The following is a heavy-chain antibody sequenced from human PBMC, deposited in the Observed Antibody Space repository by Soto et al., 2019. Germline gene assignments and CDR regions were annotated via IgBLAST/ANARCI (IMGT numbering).Heavy chain of an antibody. J-gene: IGHJ4*02. CDR1: GYTFTSYY. V-gene: IGHV1-46*03. CDR2: INPSGGST. CDR3: ARSRYCSSTSCHPHFDY. Sequence: QVQLVQSGAEVKKPGASVKVSCKASGYTFTSYYMHWVRQAPGQGLEWMGIINPSGGSTSYAQKFQGRVTMTRDTSTSTVYMELSSLRSEDTAVYYCARSRYCSSTSCHPHFDYWGQGTLVTVSS. D-gene: IGHD2-2*01.